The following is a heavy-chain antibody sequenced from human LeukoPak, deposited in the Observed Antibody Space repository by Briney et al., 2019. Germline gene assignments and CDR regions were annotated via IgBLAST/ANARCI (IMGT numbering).Heavy chain of an antibody. CDR1: GFTFSSYS. CDR3: ARVFVVVPAAIGEYYFDY. J-gene: IGHJ4*02. V-gene: IGHV3-21*01. Sequence: PGGSLRLSCAASGFTFSSYSMNWVRQAPGKGLEWVSSISSSSSYIYYADSVKGRFTISRDNAKNSLYLQMNSLRAEDTAVYYCARVFVVVPAAIGEYYFDYWGQGTLVTVSS. D-gene: IGHD2-2*01. CDR2: ISSSSSYI.